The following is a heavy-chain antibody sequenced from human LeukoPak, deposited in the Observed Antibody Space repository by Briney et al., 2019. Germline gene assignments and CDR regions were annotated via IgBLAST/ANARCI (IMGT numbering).Heavy chain of an antibody. CDR2: IIPILGIA. CDR1: GGTFSSYA. D-gene: IGHD5-18*01. V-gene: IGHV1-69*04. Sequence: SVKVSCKASGGTFSSYAISWVRQAPGQGLEWMGRIIPILGIANYAQKFQGRVTITADKSTSTAYMELSSLRSEDTAVYYCARDDYSYGYFDYWGQGTLVTVSS. CDR3: ARDDYSYGYFDY. J-gene: IGHJ4*02.